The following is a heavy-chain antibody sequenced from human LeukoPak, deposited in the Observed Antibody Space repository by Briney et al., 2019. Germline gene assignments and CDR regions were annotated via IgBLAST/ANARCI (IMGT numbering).Heavy chain of an antibody. CDR2: ISYDGSNK. V-gene: IGHV3-30*18. J-gene: IGHJ6*02. CDR1: GFTFSSYG. D-gene: IGHD5-18*01. Sequence: PGGSLRLSCAASGFTFSSYGMHWVRQAPGKGLERVAVISYDGSNKYYADSVKGRFTISRDNSKNTLYLQMNSLRAEDTAVYYCAKDLDTAMNYYYGMDVWGQGTTVTVSS. CDR3: AKDLDTAMNYYYGMDV.